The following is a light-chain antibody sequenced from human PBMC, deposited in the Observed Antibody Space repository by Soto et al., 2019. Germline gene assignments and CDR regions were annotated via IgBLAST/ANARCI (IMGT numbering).Light chain of an antibody. CDR2: EVT. Sequence: QSVLTQPASVSGSPEQSIAISCTGSSSDVGIYNYVSWYQQHPGKVPKLIIYEVTNRPSGVSNRFSGSKSGNTASLTISGLQAEDEVDYYCSSYTTSSTPVFGTGTKVTVL. CDR3: SSYTTSSTPV. CDR1: SSDVGIYNY. J-gene: IGLJ1*01. V-gene: IGLV2-14*01.